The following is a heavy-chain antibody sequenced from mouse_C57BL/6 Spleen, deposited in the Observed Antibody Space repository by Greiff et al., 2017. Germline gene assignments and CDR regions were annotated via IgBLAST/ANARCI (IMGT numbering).Heavy chain of an antibody. V-gene: IGHV2-3*01. CDR2: IWGDGST. Sequence: VQVVESGPGLVAPSQSLSITCTVSGFSLTSYGVSWVRPPPGKGLEWLGVIWGDGSTNYHSALISRLSIMKDNSKSQVCLKLNNLQTDDTATYYCAKQDARDYLDDGGQGTTLTVSS. CDR1: GFSLTSYG. J-gene: IGHJ2*01. CDR3: AKQDARDYLDD.